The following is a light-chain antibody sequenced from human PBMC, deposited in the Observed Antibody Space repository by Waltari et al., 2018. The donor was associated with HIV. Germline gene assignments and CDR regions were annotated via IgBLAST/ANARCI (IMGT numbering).Light chain of an antibody. CDR2: DVN. CDR1: SSDIGAYNY. J-gene: IGLJ2*01. V-gene: IGLV2-8*01. CDR3: SSYAGSNNLL. Sequence: QSALTQPPSASGSPGQSVTISCTGTSSDIGAYNYVAWYQQHPGRAPKLLLYDVNQRPEGGPGRVSGAKSGNRASLTVSGLQPDDEADYYCSSYAGSNNLLFGGGTKLTVL.